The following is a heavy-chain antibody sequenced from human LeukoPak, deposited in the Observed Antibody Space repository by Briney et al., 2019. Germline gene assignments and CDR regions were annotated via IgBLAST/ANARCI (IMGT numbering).Heavy chain of an antibody. CDR3: ASGSKKFGGSCYHY. V-gene: IGHV1-8*01. J-gene: IGHJ4*02. CDR2: MNPNSGNT. CDR1: GYTFTSYD. Sequence: ASVKVSCKASGYTFTSYDINWVRQATGQGREWMGWMNPNSGNTGYAQKFQGRVTMTRNTSISTAYMALSSLRSEDTAVYYCASGSKKFGGSCYHYWGQRTLVTVSS. D-gene: IGHD2-15*01.